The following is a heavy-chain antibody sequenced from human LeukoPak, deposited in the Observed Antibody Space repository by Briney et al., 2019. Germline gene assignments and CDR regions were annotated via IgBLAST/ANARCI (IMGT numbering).Heavy chain of an antibody. Sequence: GGSLRLSCAASGFTLSTYAMSWVRQAPGKGLEWVSAISGGGATSYYADSVEGRFTISRDISKNTLYLQMNSLRAEDTAVYYCAKDGSSGIAAAADAFDLWGQGTMVTVSS. CDR2: ISGGGATS. V-gene: IGHV3-23*01. J-gene: IGHJ3*01. D-gene: IGHD6-13*01. CDR3: AKDGSSGIAAAADAFDL. CDR1: GFTLSTYA.